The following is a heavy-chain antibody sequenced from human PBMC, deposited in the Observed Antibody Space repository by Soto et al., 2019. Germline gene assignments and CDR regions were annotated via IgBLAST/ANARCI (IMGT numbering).Heavy chain of an antibody. CDR1: GASISRYY. D-gene: IGHD3-3*01. CDR3: ARDKLKDFWSGYSGDNWFDP. Sequence: SETLFLTCTVSGASISRYYWSWIRQSPGKGLEWIGYLYNTGSTIYNPSLKSRVTISVDTSKNQFSLKMNSVTAADTAVYCCARDKLKDFWSGYSGDNWFDPWGQGTLVTVSS. V-gene: IGHV4-59*01. J-gene: IGHJ5*02. CDR2: LYNTGST.